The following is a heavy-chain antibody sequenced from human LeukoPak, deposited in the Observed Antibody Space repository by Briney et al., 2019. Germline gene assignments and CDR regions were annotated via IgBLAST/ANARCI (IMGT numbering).Heavy chain of an antibody. Sequence: ASVKVSCKASGYTFTSYGISWVRQAPGQGLERMGWISAYNGNTNYAQKLQGRVTMTTDTSTSTAYMELRSLRSDDTAVYYCARDLRRYYYDSSGYIEYWGQGTLVTVSS. CDR2: ISAYNGNT. D-gene: IGHD3-22*01. V-gene: IGHV1-18*01. CDR3: ARDLRRYYYDSSGYIEY. CDR1: GYTFTSYG. J-gene: IGHJ4*02.